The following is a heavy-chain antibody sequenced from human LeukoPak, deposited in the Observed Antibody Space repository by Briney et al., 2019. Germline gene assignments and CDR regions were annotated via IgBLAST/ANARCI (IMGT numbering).Heavy chain of an antibody. CDR2: IIPILGIA. D-gene: IGHD3-22*01. Sequence: EASVKVSCKASGGTFSSYAISWVRQAPGQGLEWMGGIIPILGIANYAQKFQGRVTITADKSTSTAYMELSSLRSEDTAVYYCARDYYDSSGPAPAWGIWGQGTMVTVSS. V-gene: IGHV1-69*10. CDR1: GGTFSSYA. J-gene: IGHJ3*02. CDR3: ARDYYDSSGPAPAWGI.